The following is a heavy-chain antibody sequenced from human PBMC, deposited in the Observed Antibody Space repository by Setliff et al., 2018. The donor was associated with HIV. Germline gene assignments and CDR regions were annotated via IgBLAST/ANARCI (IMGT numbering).Heavy chain of an antibody. CDR2: IFTSGST. CDR1: GGSISSYC. CDR3: ARRIDNSGSFPDKNWFDT. Sequence: SETLSLTCTVSGGSISSYCWNWIRQSPGRGLEWIGYIFTSGSTKYNPSLQSRVTMSIDTSKNQFSLKLTSVTAADTAVYYCARRIDNSGSFPDKNWFDTWGQGSLVTVS. J-gene: IGHJ5*02. D-gene: IGHD3-10*01. V-gene: IGHV4-4*09.